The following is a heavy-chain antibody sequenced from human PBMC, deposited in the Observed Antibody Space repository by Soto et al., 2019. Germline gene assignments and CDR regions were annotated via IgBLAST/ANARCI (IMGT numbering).Heavy chain of an antibody. Sequence: GGSLRLSCAASGFTFSSYAMHWVRQAPGKGLEWVAVISYDGSNKYYADSVKGRFTISRDNSKNTLYLQMNSLRAEDTAVYYCARGSCSGGTCYSIFFDNWGQGTLVTVSS. J-gene: IGHJ4*02. CDR1: GFTFSSYA. D-gene: IGHD2-15*01. V-gene: IGHV3-30-3*01. CDR2: ISYDGSNK. CDR3: ARGSCSGGTCYSIFFDN.